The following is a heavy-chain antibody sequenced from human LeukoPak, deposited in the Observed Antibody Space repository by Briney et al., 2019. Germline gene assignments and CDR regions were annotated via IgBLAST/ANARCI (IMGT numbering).Heavy chain of an antibody. D-gene: IGHD6-19*01. CDR1: GFTFSSCA. J-gene: IGHJ1*01. CDR3: ARAVAGLGAEYFQH. Sequence: PGGSLRLSCAASGFTFSSCAMSWVRQPPGKGLEGIGDINHSGSTNYNPSLKSRVTISVDTSKNQFSLNLSSMTAADTAVYYCARAVAGLGAEYFQHWGQGALVTVSS. V-gene: IGHV4-34*01. CDR2: INHSGST.